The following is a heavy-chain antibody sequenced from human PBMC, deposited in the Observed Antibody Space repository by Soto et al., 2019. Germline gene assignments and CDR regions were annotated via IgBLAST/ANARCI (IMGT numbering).Heavy chain of an antibody. CDR2: ILHDGSAE. V-gene: IGHV3-30*03. Sequence: GGSLRLSCAASGFTFTSYGMHWVRQAPGKGLEWMALILHDGSAEYYADSVKGRLTISRDNSKNTLYLQMNSLRAEDTAVYYCARSRDGYSFYFYYGMDGWGQGTTVTVSS. CDR1: GFTFTSYG. J-gene: IGHJ6*02. D-gene: IGHD4-4*01. CDR3: ARSRDGYSFYFYYGMDG.